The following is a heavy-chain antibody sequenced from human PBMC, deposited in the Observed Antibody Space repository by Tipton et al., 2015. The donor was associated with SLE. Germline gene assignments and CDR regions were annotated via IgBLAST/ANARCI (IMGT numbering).Heavy chain of an antibody. V-gene: IGHV3-64*01. CDR3: AREVEGMVDN. J-gene: IGHJ4*02. Sequence: SLRLSCAAPGFTFSDYAMHWVRQAPGKGLEYVSAVGGDWSGTSHASSVNGRFTFSRDNSKNTVYLQMGSLRPEDMAVYYCAREVEGMVDNWGQGTLVHVSS. CDR2: VGGDWSGT. D-gene: IGHD5-24*01. CDR1: GFTFSDYA.